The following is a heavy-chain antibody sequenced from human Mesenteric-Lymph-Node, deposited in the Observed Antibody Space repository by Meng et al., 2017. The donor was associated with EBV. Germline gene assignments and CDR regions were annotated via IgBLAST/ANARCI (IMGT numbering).Heavy chain of an antibody. D-gene: IGHD2-2*01. V-gene: IGHV4-34*01. J-gene: IGHJ5*02. CDR1: GGSFSGYS. Sequence: QVHLQQWGAGLLKPSETLSLTCVIYGGSFSGYSWNWIRQAPGKGLEWIGKIHHSETTDYNPSLKDRVIISADTSKNQFSLKLTSVTAADTAVYYCARQGYCRTTTCSTWFDPWGQGTLVTVSS. CDR3: ARQGYCRTTTCSTWFDP. CDR2: IHHSETT.